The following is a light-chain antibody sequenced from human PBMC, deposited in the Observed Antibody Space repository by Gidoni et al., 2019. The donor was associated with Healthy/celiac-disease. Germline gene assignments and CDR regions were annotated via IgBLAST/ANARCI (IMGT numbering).Light chain of an antibody. Sequence: AIRMTQSPSSFSASTGDRVTITCRASQGISSYLSWYQQKPGEAPKLLIYAAATLQLGVPSRFSGSGSGTDFTLTISCMQSEDFATYYCQQYYSYPPTFGHXTKVDIK. CDR3: QQYYSYPPT. J-gene: IGKJ3*01. CDR2: AAA. CDR1: QGISSY. V-gene: IGKV1-8*01.